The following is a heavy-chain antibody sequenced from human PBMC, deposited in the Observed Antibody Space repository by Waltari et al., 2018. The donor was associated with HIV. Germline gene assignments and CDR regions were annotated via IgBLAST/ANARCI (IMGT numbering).Heavy chain of an antibody. CDR2: IIPKFGTV. CDR1: GGTFSSYT. D-gene: IGHD2-15*01. Sequence: QVQLVQSGAEMTRSGSSVKVSCKPSGGTFSSYTISWVRQAPGQGLEWMGGIIPKFGTVKYAQKFQGRVTMTADESTSTVYLELTSLRSDDTAVYYCARGGCSGGTCYSKSFDLWGQGTLVTVSS. CDR3: ARGGCSGGTCYSKSFDL. J-gene: IGHJ3*01. V-gene: IGHV1-69*01.